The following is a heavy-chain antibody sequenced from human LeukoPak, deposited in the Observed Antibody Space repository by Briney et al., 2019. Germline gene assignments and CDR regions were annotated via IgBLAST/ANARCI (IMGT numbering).Heavy chain of an antibody. CDR1: GGSINNDY. CDR3: ARSKMLLREGFDY. CDR2: IKYNGYT. Sequence: SETLSLTCTVSGGSINNDYWSWIRQPPGKGLEWLGYIKYNGYTNYNPSLKSRVTLSIDASKKQFSLKLSSVTAADTAVYYCARSKMLLREGFDYWGQGTLVTVSS. V-gene: IGHV4-59*01. D-gene: IGHD3-16*01. J-gene: IGHJ4*02.